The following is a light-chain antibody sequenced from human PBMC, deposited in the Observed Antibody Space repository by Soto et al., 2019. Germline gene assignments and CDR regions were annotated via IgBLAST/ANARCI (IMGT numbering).Light chain of an antibody. CDR1: QLVRGNY. Sequence: FVLTQSQGPFSWSQGEKAPLSGRASQLVRGNYIAWYQQKPGQAPRVLIFEASRRATGTPDRFSGSGSGTDFTLTISRLEPEDFAVYYCQQYVNSPFTFGQGTNLEI. V-gene: IGKV3-20*01. CDR3: QQYVNSPFT. CDR2: EAS. J-gene: IGKJ2*01.